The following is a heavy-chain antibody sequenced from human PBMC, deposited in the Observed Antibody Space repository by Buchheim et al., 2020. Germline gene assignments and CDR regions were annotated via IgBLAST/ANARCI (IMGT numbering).Heavy chain of an antibody. CDR2: ILGSNGAT. V-gene: IGHV3-23*01. Sequence: EVQLLESGGGLVQPGGSLRLSCAASGFTFNTFDMSWVRQAPGKGLEWVSVILGSNGATYYAESGKGRFTISKDNSKNTLYLQMDSLRAEDTAIYYCTKGAWLDGYWGQGTL. J-gene: IGHJ4*02. CDR1: GFTFNTFD. D-gene: IGHD5-12*01. CDR3: TKGAWLDGY.